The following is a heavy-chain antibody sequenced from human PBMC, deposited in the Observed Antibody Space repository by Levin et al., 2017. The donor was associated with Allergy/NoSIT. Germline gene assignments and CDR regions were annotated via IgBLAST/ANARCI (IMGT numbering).Heavy chain of an antibody. V-gene: IGHV4-59*08. Sequence: SQTLSLTCTVSGGSISSYYWSWIRQPPGKGLEWIGYIYYSGSTNYNPSLKSRVTISVDTSKNQFSLKLSSVTAADTAVYYCARIYYDSSGYYFSEVYYFDYWGQGTLVTVSS. J-gene: IGHJ4*02. CDR2: IYYSGST. CDR3: ARIYYDSSGYYFSEVYYFDY. D-gene: IGHD3-22*01. CDR1: GGSISSYY.